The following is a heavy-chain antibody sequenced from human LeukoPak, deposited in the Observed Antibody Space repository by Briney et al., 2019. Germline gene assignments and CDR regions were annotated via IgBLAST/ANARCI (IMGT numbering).Heavy chain of an antibody. CDR2: IIPIFGTA. Sequence: ASVKVSCKASGGTFSSYAISWVRQAPGQGLEWMGGIIPIFGTANYAQKFQGRVTITADESTSTAYMELSSLRSEDTAVYYCARDGIEWVGYSGYVWYPDDAFDIWGQGTMVTVSS. V-gene: IGHV1-69*13. J-gene: IGHJ3*02. CDR3: ARDGIEWVGYSGYVWYPDDAFDI. CDR1: GGTFSSYA. D-gene: IGHD5-12*01.